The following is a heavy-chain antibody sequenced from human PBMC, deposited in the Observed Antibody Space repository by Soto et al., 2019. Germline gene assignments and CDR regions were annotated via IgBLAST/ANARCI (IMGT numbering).Heavy chain of an antibody. Sequence: QVQLQQSGPGLVKPSQTLSLTCAISGDSVSSNSAAWNGIRQSPSGGLEWLGRTYYRSRWYNDYAVSLRSRITINPDTSTNHFSLHLNSVTPEDTAVYYSTVTTSLQWYYMDVWGKGTTVTVSS. CDR3: TVTTSLQWYYMDV. J-gene: IGHJ6*03. D-gene: IGHD4-4*01. CDR1: GDSVSSNSAA. CDR2: TYYRSRWYN. V-gene: IGHV6-1*01.